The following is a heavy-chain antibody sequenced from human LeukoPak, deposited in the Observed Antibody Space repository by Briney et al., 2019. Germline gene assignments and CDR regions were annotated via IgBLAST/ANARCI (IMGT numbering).Heavy chain of an antibody. V-gene: IGHV3-20*01. CDR3: ARATDYYDSSASFDY. CDR2: INWNGGST. CDR1: GFTFDDYG. Sequence: GGSLRLSCAASGFTFDDYGMSWVRQAPGKGLEWVSGINWNGGSTGYADSVKGRFTISRDNAKNSLYLQMNSLRAEDTALYHCARATDYYDSSASFDYWGQGTLVTVSS. D-gene: IGHD3-22*01. J-gene: IGHJ4*02.